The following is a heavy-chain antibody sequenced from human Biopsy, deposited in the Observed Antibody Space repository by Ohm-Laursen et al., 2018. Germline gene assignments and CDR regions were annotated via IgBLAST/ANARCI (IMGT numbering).Heavy chain of an antibody. CDR3: ARLNSGTYDAFDL. D-gene: IGHD1-26*01. CDR1: GFAFTLYE. V-gene: IGHV3-48*03. CDR2: IYGGGSPV. Sequence: SLRLSCAASGFAFTLYEMNWVRQAPGKGMEWISYIYGGGSPVSYADSVKGRFTISRDNTQNSLYLHMNSLRAEDTAVYYCARLNSGTYDAFDLWGQGTMVTVSS. J-gene: IGHJ3*01.